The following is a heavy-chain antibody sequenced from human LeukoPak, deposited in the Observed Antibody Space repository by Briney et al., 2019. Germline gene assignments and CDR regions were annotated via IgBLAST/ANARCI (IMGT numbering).Heavy chain of an antibody. CDR2: INPSGGST. V-gene: IGHV1-46*01. CDR3: AREGRVKTYYYDSRTNWFDP. CDR1: GYTFTSYY. D-gene: IGHD3-22*01. J-gene: IGHJ5*02. Sequence: ASVKVSCKASGYTFTSYYMHWVRQAPGQGLEWMGIINPSGGSTSYAQKFQGRVTMTRDTSTSTVYMELSSLRSEDTAVYYCAREGRVKTYYYDSRTNWFDPWGQGTLVTVSS.